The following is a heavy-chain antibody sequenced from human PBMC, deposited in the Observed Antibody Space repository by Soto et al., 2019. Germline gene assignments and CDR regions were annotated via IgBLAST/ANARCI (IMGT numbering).Heavy chain of an antibody. Sequence: SETLSLTCTVSGSSISSGDYYWSWIRQPPGKGLEWIGDIYYSGSTYYNPSLKSRITISADTSKNQFSLRLNSVTAADTAVYYGARKLERRALDHWGQGALVTVSS. CDR2: IYYSGST. J-gene: IGHJ5*02. D-gene: IGHD1-1*01. CDR1: GSSISSGDYY. CDR3: ARKLERRALDH. V-gene: IGHV4-30-4*08.